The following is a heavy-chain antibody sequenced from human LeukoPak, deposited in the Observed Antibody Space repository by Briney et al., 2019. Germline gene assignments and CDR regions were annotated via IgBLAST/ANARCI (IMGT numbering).Heavy chain of an antibody. CDR1: GFVVSSNY. V-gene: IGHV3-53*01. J-gene: IGHJ4*02. CDR3: ARGILGLIPIDY. CDR2: MYSDNNI. Sequence: GGSLRLTCAASGFVVSSNYLAWVRQAPGEGLEWVSFMYSDNNIYYADSVKGRFTISRDNSKNTFYLQMNSLRVEDTAIYYCARGILGLIPIDYWGQGTLVTVSS. D-gene: IGHD1-26*01.